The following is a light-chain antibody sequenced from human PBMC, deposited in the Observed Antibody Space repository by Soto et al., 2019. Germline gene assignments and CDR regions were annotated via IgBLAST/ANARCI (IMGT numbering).Light chain of an antibody. CDR1: QDIGNY. V-gene: IGKV1-33*01. J-gene: IGKJ5*01. CDR3: QQYYNVPIT. Sequence: DIQMTQSTSSLSASVGDRFTITCQASQDIGNYLNWYQQRPGKAPKLLILDASSLDTGVPSRFSGSGSGTDFTFTISSLQSEDIATYYCQQYYNVPITFGQGTRLEIK. CDR2: DAS.